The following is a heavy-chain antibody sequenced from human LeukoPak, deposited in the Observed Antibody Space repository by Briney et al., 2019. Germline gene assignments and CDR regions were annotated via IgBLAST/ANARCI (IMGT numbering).Heavy chain of an antibody. CDR3: ATVLSDSRGWYHFDN. V-gene: IGHV3-53*01. CDR1: GFSVSRKY. D-gene: IGHD6-19*01. CDR2: IYSGDTT. J-gene: IGHJ4*02. Sequence: GGSLRLSCAASGFSVSRKYMSWVRQTPGKGLEWVSLIYSGDTTYYADSVKGRFTISRDNSKNTLYLQMTSLRAEDTAVYYCATVLSDSRGWYHFDNWGQGTLVTVSS.